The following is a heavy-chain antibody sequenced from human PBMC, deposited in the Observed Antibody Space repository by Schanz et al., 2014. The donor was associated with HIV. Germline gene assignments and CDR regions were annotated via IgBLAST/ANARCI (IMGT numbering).Heavy chain of an antibody. D-gene: IGHD6-13*01. CDR2: IYTSGGT. CDR1: GGPISSYY. V-gene: IGHV4-4*07. J-gene: IGHJ4*02. CDR3: ARALNRGSSSWYIWYFDY. Sequence: QVQLQESGPGLVKPSETLSLTCTVSGGPISSYYWTWIRQPAGKGLEWIGRIYTSGGTNYNPSLKSRVTMSVDTSKNQFSLKMDSVTAADTAVYYCARALNRGSSSWYIWYFDYWGQGTLVTVS.